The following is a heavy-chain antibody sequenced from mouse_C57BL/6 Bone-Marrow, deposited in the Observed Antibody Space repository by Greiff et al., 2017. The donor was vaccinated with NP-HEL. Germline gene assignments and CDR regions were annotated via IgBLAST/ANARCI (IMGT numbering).Heavy chain of an antibody. CDR1: GYTFTDYY. Sequence: EVQLVESGPELVKPGASVKISCKASGYTFTDYYMNWVKQSHGKSLEWIGDINPNNGGTSYNQKFKGKATLTVDKSSSTAYMELRSLTSEDSAVYYCARTIGDYWGQGTTLTVSS. CDR3: ARTIGDY. CDR2: INPNNGGT. V-gene: IGHV1-26*01. D-gene: IGHD2-14*01. J-gene: IGHJ2*01.